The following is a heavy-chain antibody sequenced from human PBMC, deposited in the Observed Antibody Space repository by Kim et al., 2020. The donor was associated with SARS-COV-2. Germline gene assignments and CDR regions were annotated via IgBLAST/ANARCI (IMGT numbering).Heavy chain of an antibody. CDR1: GFTFSSYA. CDR2: ISYDGSNK. J-gene: IGHJ4*02. D-gene: IGHD6-19*01. Sequence: GGSLRLSCAASGFTFSSYAMHWVRQAPGKGLEWVAVISYDGSNKYYADSVKGRFTISRDNSKNTLYLQMNSLRAEDTAVYYCARVGWGSGWLSFDYWGQGTLVTVSS. V-gene: IGHV3-30*04. CDR3: ARVGWGSGWLSFDY.